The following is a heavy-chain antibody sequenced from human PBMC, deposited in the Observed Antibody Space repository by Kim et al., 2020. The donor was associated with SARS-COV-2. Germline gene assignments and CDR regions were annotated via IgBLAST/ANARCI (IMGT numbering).Heavy chain of an antibody. Sequence: SVKARYTISRDKAKNSLYLQMNGLRAEDTAVYYCARNYYDGSVQSYWYFDLWGRGTLVAVSS. V-gene: IGHV3-7*04. D-gene: IGHD3-22*01. CDR3: ARNYYDGSVQSYWYFDL. J-gene: IGHJ2*01.